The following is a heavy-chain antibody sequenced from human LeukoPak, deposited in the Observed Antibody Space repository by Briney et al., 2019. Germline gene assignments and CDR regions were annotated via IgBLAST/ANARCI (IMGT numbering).Heavy chain of an antibody. CDR3: ALAGQAAPFDY. J-gene: IGHJ4*02. Sequence: GGSLRLSCAASGFTFSSNSMNWVRQAPGKGLEWVSYISRSSNTIYYADSVKGRFTLSRDNAKNSLYLRMNSLRVEDTAVYYCALAGQAAPFDYWGQGTLVTVSS. D-gene: IGHD2-15*01. V-gene: IGHV3-48*01. CDR2: ISRSSNTI. CDR1: GFTFSSNS.